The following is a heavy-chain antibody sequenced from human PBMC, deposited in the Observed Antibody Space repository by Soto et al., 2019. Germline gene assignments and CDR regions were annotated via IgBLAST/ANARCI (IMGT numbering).Heavy chain of an antibody. V-gene: IGHV1-46*01. CDR2: INPSGGST. D-gene: IGHD2-15*01. J-gene: IGHJ5*02. CDR1: GYTFTSYY. Sequence: ASVKVSCKASGYTFTSYYMHWVRQAPGQGLEWMGIINPSGGSTSYAQKFQGRVTMTTDTSTSTAYMELRSLRSDDTAVYYCARDKDIVAATHGGWLDPWGQGTLVTVSS. CDR3: ARDKDIVAATHGGWLDP.